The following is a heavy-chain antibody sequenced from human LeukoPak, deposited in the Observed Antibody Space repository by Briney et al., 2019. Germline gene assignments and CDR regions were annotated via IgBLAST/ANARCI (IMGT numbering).Heavy chain of an antibody. CDR1: GFTFSSYD. CDR3: ARGEYDSSGYFHPYFDY. CDR2: IGTAGDT. J-gene: IGHJ4*02. Sequence: GGSLRLSCAASGFTFSSYDMHWVRQATGKGLEWVSAIGTAGDTYYPGSVKGRFTISRENAKNSLYLQMNSLRAGDTAVYYCARGEYDSSGYFHPYFDYWGQGTLVTVSS. D-gene: IGHD3-22*01. V-gene: IGHV3-13*01.